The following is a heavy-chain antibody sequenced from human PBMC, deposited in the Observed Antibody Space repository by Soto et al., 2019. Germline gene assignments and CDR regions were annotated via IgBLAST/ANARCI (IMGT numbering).Heavy chain of an antibody. CDR1: GGSFSGYY. CDR3: ARTRCSSSRCRTNFDN. J-gene: IGHJ4*02. CDR2: INHSGST. V-gene: IGHV4-34*01. Sequence: SETLSLTCAVYGGSFSGYYWSWLRQPPGKGLEWIGEINHSGSTNYNPSLKSRVTISPDTSKNQFSLRLISVTAADTAVYYCARTRCSSSRCRTNFDNWGQGNMVTVYS. D-gene: IGHD2-2*01.